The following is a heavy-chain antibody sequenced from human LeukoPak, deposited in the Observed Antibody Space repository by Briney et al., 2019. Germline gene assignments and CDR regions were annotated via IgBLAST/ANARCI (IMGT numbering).Heavy chain of an antibody. D-gene: IGHD3-22*01. CDR2: ISYDGSNK. V-gene: IGHV3-30-3*01. Sequence: GGSLRLSCAASGFTFSSYAMHWVRQAPGKGPEWVAVISYDGSNKYYADSVKGRFTISRDNSKNTLYLQMNSLRAEDTAVYYCARDYYDSSGTQSDAFDIWGQGTMVTVSS. CDR1: GFTFSSYA. CDR3: ARDYYDSSGTQSDAFDI. J-gene: IGHJ3*02.